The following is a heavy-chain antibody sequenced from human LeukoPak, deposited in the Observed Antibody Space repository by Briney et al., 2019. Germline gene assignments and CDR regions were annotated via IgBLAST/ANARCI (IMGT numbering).Heavy chain of an antibody. Sequence: SETLSLTCTVSGGSISSSSYYWGWIRQPPGKGLEWIGTIYYSGTTYYNPSLKSRVTMSIDTSKDHLSLNLSSVTAADTAVYYCAKRGYTSGWYETWFDPWGQGILVTVSS. CDR1: GGSISSSSYY. CDR3: AKRGYTSGWYETWFDP. V-gene: IGHV4-39*07. D-gene: IGHD6-19*01. CDR2: IYYSGTT. J-gene: IGHJ5*02.